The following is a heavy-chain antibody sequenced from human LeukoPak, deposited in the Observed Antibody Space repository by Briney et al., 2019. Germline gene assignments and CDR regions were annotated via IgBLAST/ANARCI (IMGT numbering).Heavy chain of an antibody. D-gene: IGHD7-27*01. Sequence: PSETLSLTCTVSGGSISGYYWSWIRQPPGKGLEYIGYIYYTGSTNYNPSLKSRVTISVDTSKNQFSLKLSSVTAADTAVYYCARSYWGLTGTQDAFDIWGQGTMVTVSS. CDR2: IYYTGST. V-gene: IGHV4-59*01. CDR3: ARSYWGLTGTQDAFDI. J-gene: IGHJ3*02. CDR1: GGSISGYY.